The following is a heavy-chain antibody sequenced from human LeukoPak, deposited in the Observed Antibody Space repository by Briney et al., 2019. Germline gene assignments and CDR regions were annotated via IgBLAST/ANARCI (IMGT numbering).Heavy chain of an antibody. D-gene: IGHD6-13*01. J-gene: IGHJ4*02. V-gene: IGHV3-21*01. Sequence: GGSLRLSCAASGFTFSSYSMNWVRQAPGKGLEWVSSISSSSSYIYYADSVKGRFTISRDNAENSLYLQMNSLRAEDTAVYYCARALAAAGREFDYWGQGTLVTVSS. CDR2: ISSSSSYI. CDR3: ARALAAAGREFDY. CDR1: GFTFSSYS.